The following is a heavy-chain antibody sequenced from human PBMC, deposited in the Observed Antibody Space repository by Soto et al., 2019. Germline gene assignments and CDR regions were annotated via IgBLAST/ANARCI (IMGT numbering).Heavy chain of an antibody. Sequence: EVQLVESGGGLVHLGGSRRLSCAASGFTFSSYWMTWVRQAPGKGLEWVANIKHDGSEKYYVDSVKGRFTISRDNARNSVFLEMNSLRAEDTAVYSCVRDRSGSYLEGFDYWGQGTLVTVSS. J-gene: IGHJ4*02. CDR3: VRDRSGSYLEGFDY. V-gene: IGHV3-7*01. CDR1: GFTFSSYW. D-gene: IGHD1-26*01. CDR2: IKHDGSEK.